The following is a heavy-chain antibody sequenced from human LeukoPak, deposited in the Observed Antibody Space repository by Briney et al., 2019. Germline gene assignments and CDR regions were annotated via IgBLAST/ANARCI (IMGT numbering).Heavy chain of an antibody. CDR3: ARGGAHGMAV. V-gene: IGHV3-11*01. CDR2: LSCTSDTI. Sequence: GGSLRLSCAASGFILSDYYMSWVRQAPGKGLEWVSYLSCTSDTIHHADSVKRRFTLPRHNAKNSVFLKMNSLSDADTALYYCARGGAHGMAVWGQGPTVPV. CDR1: GFILSDYY. J-gene: IGHJ6*02.